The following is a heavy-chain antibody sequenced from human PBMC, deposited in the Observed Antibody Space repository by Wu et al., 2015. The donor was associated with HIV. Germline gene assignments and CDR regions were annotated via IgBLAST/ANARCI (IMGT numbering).Heavy chain of an antibody. D-gene: IGHD3-10*01. CDR1: GYTFLNYD. Sequence: QVQLVQSGGEVKKPGASVKVSCKASGYTFLNYDIHWVRQATGQGLEWMGWINPNSRNTGYAQKFQGRVTITRNISITTAYMELTSLRSDDTAMYFCARGPVFLCFGELGRLWATWGQGTLVTVSS. CDR3: ARGPVFLCFGELGRLWAT. V-gene: IGHV1-8*01. J-gene: IGHJ4*02. CDR2: INPNSRNT.